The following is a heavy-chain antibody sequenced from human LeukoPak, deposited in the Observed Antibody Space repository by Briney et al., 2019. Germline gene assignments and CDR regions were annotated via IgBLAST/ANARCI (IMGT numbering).Heavy chain of an antibody. V-gene: IGHV1-18*01. Sequence: ASVKVSCKASGYTFTSYGISWVRQAPGQGLEWMGWISAYNGNTNYAQKLQGRVTMTTDTSTSTAYMELRSLRSDDTAVYYCARDRRNWGYYYYYGMDVWGQGTTVTVSS. J-gene: IGHJ6*02. CDR2: ISAYNGNT. CDR3: ARDRRNWGYYYYYGMDV. CDR1: GYTFTSYG. D-gene: IGHD7-27*01.